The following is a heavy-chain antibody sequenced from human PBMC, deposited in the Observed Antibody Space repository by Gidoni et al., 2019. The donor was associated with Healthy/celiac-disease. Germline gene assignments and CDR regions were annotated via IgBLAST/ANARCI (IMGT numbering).Heavy chain of an antibody. CDR2: IYYSGST. D-gene: IGHD1-26*01. Sequence: QVQLQESGPGLVKPSQTLSLTCTVSGGSISRGGYYWSWIRQHPGKGLEWIGYIYYSGSTYYNPSLKSRVTISVDTSKNQFSLKLSSVTAADTAVYYCARDCADVGATASDAFDIWGQGTMVTVSS. J-gene: IGHJ3*02. CDR1: GGSISRGGYY. CDR3: ARDCADVGATASDAFDI. V-gene: IGHV4-31*03.